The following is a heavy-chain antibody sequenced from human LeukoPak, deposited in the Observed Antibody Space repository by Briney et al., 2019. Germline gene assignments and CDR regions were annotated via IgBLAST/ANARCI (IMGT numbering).Heavy chain of an antibody. J-gene: IGHJ4*02. Sequence: SQTLSLTCTVSGGSISSGGYYWSWIRQHPGKGLEWIGYIYYSGSTYYNPSLKSRVTISVDTSKNQFSLKLSSVTAADTAVYYCARAYDSSGYYYEWGQGTLVTVSS. V-gene: IGHV4-31*03. CDR2: IYYSGST. CDR3: ARAYDSSGYYYE. D-gene: IGHD3-22*01. CDR1: GGSISSGGYY.